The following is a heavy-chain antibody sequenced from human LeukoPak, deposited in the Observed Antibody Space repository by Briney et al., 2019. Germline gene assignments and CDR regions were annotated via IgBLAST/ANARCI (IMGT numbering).Heavy chain of an antibody. CDR2: INPSGGST. Sequence: GASVKVSCKASGYTFTSYYMHWVRQAPGQGLEWMGIINPSGGSTSYAQKFQGRVTMTRDTSTSTVYMELSSLRSEDTAVYYCARDGHPYGSGTPNGLFDYWGQGTLVTVSS. CDR1: GYTFTSYY. J-gene: IGHJ4*02. CDR3: ARDGHPYGSGTPNGLFDY. D-gene: IGHD3-10*01. V-gene: IGHV1-46*01.